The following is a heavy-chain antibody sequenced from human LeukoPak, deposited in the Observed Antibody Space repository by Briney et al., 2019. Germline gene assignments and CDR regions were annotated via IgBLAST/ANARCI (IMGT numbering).Heavy chain of an antibody. V-gene: IGHV3-21*01. CDR3: ARGLGDYVAFDV. CDR1: GFTFSSYS. Sequence: GGSLRLSCSVSGFTFSSYSMNWVRQAPGKGLQWVSSISGGGSYIFYADSVEGRFSVSRDNAKNSVFLQMNSLRAEDTAVYYCARGLGDYVAFDVWGHGTRVTVAS. CDR2: ISGGGSYI. J-gene: IGHJ3*01. D-gene: IGHD4-17*01.